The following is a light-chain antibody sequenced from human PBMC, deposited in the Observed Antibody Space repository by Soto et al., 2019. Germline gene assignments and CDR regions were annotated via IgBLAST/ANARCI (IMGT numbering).Light chain of an antibody. CDR1: SSDVGGYNY. CDR3: SSYTSSSTLV. J-gene: IGLJ1*01. Sequence: QSALTQPASVSGSPGQSITISCTGTSSDVGGYNYVSWYQQHPGKAPKLMIYEVSNRTSGVSNRFSGSKSGNTASLTISGLQAEDEADYYCSSYTSSSTLVFGTGTKVTFL. CDR2: EVS. V-gene: IGLV2-14*01.